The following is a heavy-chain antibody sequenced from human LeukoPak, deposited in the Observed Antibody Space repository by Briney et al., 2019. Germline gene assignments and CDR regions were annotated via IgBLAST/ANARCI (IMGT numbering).Heavy chain of an antibody. CDR2: IYPGDSDT. Sequence: PGESLKISCKGSGYSFTSYWIGWVRQMPGKGLEWMGIIYPGDSDTRYSPSFQGQVTISADKSIGTAYLQWSSLKASDTAMYYCARQPAAGPSYYYYYMDVWGKGTTVTISS. D-gene: IGHD6-13*01. J-gene: IGHJ6*03. CDR1: GYSFTSYW. CDR3: ARQPAAGPSYYYYYMDV. V-gene: IGHV5-51*01.